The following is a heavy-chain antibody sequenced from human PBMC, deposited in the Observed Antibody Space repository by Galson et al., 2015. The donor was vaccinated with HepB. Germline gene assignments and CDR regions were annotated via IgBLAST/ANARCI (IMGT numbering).Heavy chain of an antibody. D-gene: IGHD1-26*01. V-gene: IGHV4-59*01. CDR2: IYYSGST. CDR3: ARVRGKLLTNPTYFDY. CDR1: GGSISSYY. Sequence: SETLSLTCTVSGGSISSYYWSWIRQPPGKGLEWIGYIYYSGSTNYNPSLKSRVTISVDTPKNQFSLKVSSVTAADTAVYYCARVRGKLLTNPTYFDYWGQGTLVTVSS. J-gene: IGHJ4*02.